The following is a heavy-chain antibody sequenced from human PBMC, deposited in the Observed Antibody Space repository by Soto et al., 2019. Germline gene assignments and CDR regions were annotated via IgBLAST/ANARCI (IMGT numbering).Heavy chain of an antibody. CDR3: SGPPYDFFDP. J-gene: IGHJ5*02. CDR2: IRSKANSYAT. V-gene: IGHV3-73*01. CDR1: GFTFSGSA. Sequence: GGSLRLSCAASGFTFSGSAMHWVRQASGKGLEWVGRIRSKANSYATAYAASVKGRFTISRDDSKNTAYLQMNSLKTEDTAVYYCSGPPYDFFDPWGQGTLVTVSS. D-gene: IGHD3-3*01.